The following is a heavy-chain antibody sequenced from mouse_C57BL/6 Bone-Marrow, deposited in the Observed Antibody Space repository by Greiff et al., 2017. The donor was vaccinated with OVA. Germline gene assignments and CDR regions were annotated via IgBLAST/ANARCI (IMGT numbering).Heavy chain of an antibody. CDR2: IDPSDSYT. Sequence: VKLQQPGAELVKPGASVKLSCKASGYTFTSYWMQWVKQRPGQGLEWIGEIDPSDSYTNYNQKFKGKATLTVDTSSSTAYMQLSSLTSEDSAVYYCARWYGNCYYAMDYWGQGTSVTVSS. J-gene: IGHJ4*01. CDR1: GYTFTSYW. D-gene: IGHD2-10*02. CDR3: ARWYGNCYYAMDY. V-gene: IGHV1-50*01.